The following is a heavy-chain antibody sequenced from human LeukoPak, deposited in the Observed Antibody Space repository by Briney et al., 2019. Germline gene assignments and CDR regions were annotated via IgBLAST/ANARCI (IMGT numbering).Heavy chain of an antibody. CDR3: ARVPYYDFWSGLDAFDI. CDR2: IYYSGST. D-gene: IGHD3-3*01. CDR1: GGSISSYY. V-gene: IGHV4-59*01. Sequence: SETLSLTCTVSGGSISSYYWSWIRQPPGKGLEWIGYIYYSGSTNYNPSLKSRVTISVDTSKNQFSLKLSSVTAADTAVYYCARVPYYDFWSGLDAFDIWGQGTMVTVSS. J-gene: IGHJ3*02.